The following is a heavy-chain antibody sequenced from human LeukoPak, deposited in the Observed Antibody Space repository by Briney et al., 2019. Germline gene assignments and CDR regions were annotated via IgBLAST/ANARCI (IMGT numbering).Heavy chain of an antibody. V-gene: IGHV5-10-1*01. CDR1: GYSFSSSL. D-gene: IGHD3-22*01. CDR3: ARPDCSGSGCKLLPF. CDR2: IDPSESYI. Sequence: GESLKTSCQRSGYSFSSSLFNGLRQLPGRGLVWVGRIDPSESYINYSPSFQGHVTISADKSIATAYLQWSSLTASDTAIYYCARPDCSGSGCKLLPFWGQGALVSVSS. J-gene: IGHJ4*02.